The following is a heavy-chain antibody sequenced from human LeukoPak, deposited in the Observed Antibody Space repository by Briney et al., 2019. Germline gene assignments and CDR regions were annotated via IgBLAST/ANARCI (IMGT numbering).Heavy chain of an antibody. CDR2: IYYSGST. CDR1: GGSISGFY. Sequence: SETLSLTCTVSGGSISGFYWSWIRQPPGKGLEWIGYIYYSGSTNYNPSLKSRVTISVDTSKNQFSLKLSSVTAADTAVYYCARTRSSIVATISLFDYWGQGTLVTVSS. CDR3: ARTRSSIVATISLFDY. V-gene: IGHV4-59*08. D-gene: IGHD5-12*01. J-gene: IGHJ4*02.